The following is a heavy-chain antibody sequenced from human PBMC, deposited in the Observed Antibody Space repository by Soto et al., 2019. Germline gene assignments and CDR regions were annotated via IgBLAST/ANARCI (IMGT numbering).Heavy chain of an antibody. CDR2: ISVYNGNT. D-gene: IGHD3-9*01. CDR3: ARDRGVTTSYFNTIDC. Sequence: QVQLVQSGAEVMQPGASVKVSCKAAGYTFSSYGISWVRQAPGQGLEWMGWISVYNGNTKYAQKLQGRVTMTTDTSTSTAYMELRSLRTDDTAVYYCARDRGVTTSYFNTIDCWGQGTLVTVSS. J-gene: IGHJ4*02. CDR1: GYTFSSYG. V-gene: IGHV1-18*01.